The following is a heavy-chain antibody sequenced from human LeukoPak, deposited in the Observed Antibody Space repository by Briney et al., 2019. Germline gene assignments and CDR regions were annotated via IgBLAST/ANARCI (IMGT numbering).Heavy chain of an antibody. CDR1: GFTFSSYG. CDR3: AKDIKYRVRGVIITPYNWFDP. CDR2: ISYDGSNK. Sequence: GGSLRLSCAASGFTFSSYGMHWVRQAPGKGLEWVAVISYDGSNKYYADSVKGRFTISRDNSKNTLYLQMNSLRAEDTAVYYCAKDIKYRVRGVIITPYNWFDPWGQGTLVTVSS. D-gene: IGHD3-10*01. J-gene: IGHJ5*02. V-gene: IGHV3-30*18.